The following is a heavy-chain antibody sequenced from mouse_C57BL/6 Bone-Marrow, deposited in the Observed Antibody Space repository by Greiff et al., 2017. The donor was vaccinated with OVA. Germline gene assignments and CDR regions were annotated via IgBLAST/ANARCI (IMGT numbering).Heavy chain of an antibody. V-gene: IGHV1-59*01. CDR2: IDPSDSYT. J-gene: IGHJ2*01. D-gene: IGHD1-1*01. Sequence: VQLQHPGAELVRPGTSVKLSCKASGYTFTSYWMHWVKQRPGQGLEWIGVIDPSDSYTNYNQKFKGKATLTVDTSSSTAYMQLSSLTSEDSAVYYCARNRGPITTVVDYWGQGTTLTVSS. CDR1: GYTFTSYW. CDR3: ARNRGPITTVVDY.